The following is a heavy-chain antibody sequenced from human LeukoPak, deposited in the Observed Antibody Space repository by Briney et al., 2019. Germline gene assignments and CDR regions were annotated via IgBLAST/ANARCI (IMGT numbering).Heavy chain of an antibody. D-gene: IGHD4-17*01. Sequence: ASVKVSCKTSGGTFNNSAISWVRQAPGQGLEWLGGIMPLFGTAGYAQKFQGRVTITKDESTRTVYLELTSLTSDGTAVYNCARDVHGDYGSGWFDPWGQGTLVSVSS. V-gene: IGHV1-69*05. CDR3: ARDVHGDYGSGWFDP. CDR1: GGTFNNSA. CDR2: IMPLFGTA. J-gene: IGHJ5*02.